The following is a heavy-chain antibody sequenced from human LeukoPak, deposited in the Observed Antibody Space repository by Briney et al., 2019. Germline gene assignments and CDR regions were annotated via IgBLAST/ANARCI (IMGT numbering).Heavy chain of an antibody. CDR3: ATSNYYNGMDV. Sequence: TSETLSLTCTVSGGSIGSYYWSWIRQPPGKGREWIGYIYYSGSTNYNPSLKSRVTISIDTSKNQFSLKLTSVTAADTAVYYCATSNYYNGMDVWGQGTTVTVSS. CDR1: GGSIGSYY. CDR2: IYYSGST. V-gene: IGHV4-59*08. J-gene: IGHJ6*02.